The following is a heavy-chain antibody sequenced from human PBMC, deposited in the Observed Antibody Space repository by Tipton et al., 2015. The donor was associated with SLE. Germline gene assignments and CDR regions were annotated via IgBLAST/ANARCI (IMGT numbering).Heavy chain of an antibody. CDR3: ARGSFPVVATTPLSD. J-gene: IGHJ4*02. D-gene: IGHD5-12*01. V-gene: IGHV4-34*01. CDR2: INHSGCT. CDR1: GGSFSGYY. Sequence: TLSLTCAVYGGSFSGYYWSWIRQPPGKGLGWMGEINHSGCTYYNPSLKSRVTISVDTSKKQFSLKLSSVTAADTAVYYCARGSFPVVATTPLSDWGQGTLVTVSS.